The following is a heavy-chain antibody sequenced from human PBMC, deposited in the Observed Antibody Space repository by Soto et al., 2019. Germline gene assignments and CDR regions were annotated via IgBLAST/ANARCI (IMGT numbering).Heavy chain of an antibody. CDR3: AREYVGDPENDYGDYGYYYFDY. J-gene: IGHJ4*02. CDR1: GGSISSYY. D-gene: IGHD4-17*01. V-gene: IGHV4-59*01. CDR2: IYYSGST. Sequence: QVQLQESGPGLVKPSETLSLTCTVSGGSISSYYWSWIRQPPGKGLEWIGYIYYSGSTNYNPSLKSRVTISVDTSKNQFSLKLSSVTAADTAVYYCAREYVGDPENDYGDYGYYYFDYWGQGTLVTVSS.